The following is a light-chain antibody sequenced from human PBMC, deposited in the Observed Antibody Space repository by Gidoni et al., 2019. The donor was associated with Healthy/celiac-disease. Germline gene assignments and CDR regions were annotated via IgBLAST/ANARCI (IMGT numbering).Light chain of an antibody. Sequence: SSELPQDPAVSVALGQTVRITCQGDSLRSYYASWYQQKPEQAPVLVLYGKNNRPSGIPDRFSGSSSGNTASLTITGAQAEDEADYYCNSRDSSGNHVVFGGGTKLTVL. V-gene: IGLV3-19*01. CDR3: NSRDSSGNHVV. CDR1: SLRSYY. CDR2: GKN. J-gene: IGLJ2*01.